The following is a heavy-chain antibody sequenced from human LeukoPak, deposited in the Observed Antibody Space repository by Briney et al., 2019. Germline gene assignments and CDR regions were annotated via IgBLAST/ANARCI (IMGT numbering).Heavy chain of an antibody. CDR3: ARDRGYDSSGYYGIFDY. D-gene: IGHD3-22*01. CDR1: GFTFSSYA. CDR2: ISYDGSNK. J-gene: IGHJ4*02. V-gene: IGHV3-30*04. Sequence: GGSLRLSCAASGFTFSSYAMHWVRQAPGKGLEWVAVISYDGSNKYYADSVKGRFTISRDNSKNTLYLQMNSLRAEDTAVYYCARDRGYDSSGYYGIFDYWGQGTLVTVSS.